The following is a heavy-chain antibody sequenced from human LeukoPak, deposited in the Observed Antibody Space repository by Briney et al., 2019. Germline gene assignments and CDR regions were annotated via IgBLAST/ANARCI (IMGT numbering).Heavy chain of an antibody. CDR2: IYYSGST. V-gene: IGHV4-59*08. CDR1: GGSISGTYY. J-gene: IGHJ4*02. Sequence: SETLSLTCTVSGGSISGTYYWSWIRQPPGKGLEWIGYIYYSGSTDYNPSLKSRVTISVDTSKNPFSLKLSSVTAADTAVYYCARGGVVGARWGARGYYFDYWGQGTLVTVSS. CDR3: ARGGVVGARWGARGYYFDY. D-gene: IGHD1-26*01.